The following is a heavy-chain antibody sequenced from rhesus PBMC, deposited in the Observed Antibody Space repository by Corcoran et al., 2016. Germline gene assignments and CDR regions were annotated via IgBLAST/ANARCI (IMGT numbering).Heavy chain of an antibody. CDR1: GFTFSSYG. Sequence: VQLVESGGGLVQPGGSLRLSCAASGFTFSSYGMHWVRQAPGKGLEWIGHSDGNIAGNNYKPSLKIRGTISKDTSKKQFSRKLSAVTAADTAVYYCARRGYSGSWNPFDYWGQGVLVTVSS. V-gene: IGHV4-81*01. D-gene: IGHD6-25*01. CDR3: ARRGYSGSWNPFDY. J-gene: IGHJ4*01. CDR2: SDGNIAGN.